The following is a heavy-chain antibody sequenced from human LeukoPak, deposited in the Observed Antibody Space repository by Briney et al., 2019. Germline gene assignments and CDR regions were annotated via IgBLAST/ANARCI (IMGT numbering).Heavy chain of an antibody. D-gene: IGHD5-24*01. J-gene: IGHJ4*02. Sequence: GGSLRLSCAASGFTFSSYWMSWVRQAPGKGLEWVANIKQDGSEKYYVDSVRGRFTISRDNAKNSLYLQMNSLRAEDTAVYYCARSGWWMATNFDYWCQGTLVTVSS. CDR3: ARSGWWMATNFDY. CDR1: GFTFSSYW. V-gene: IGHV3-7*01. CDR2: IKQDGSEK.